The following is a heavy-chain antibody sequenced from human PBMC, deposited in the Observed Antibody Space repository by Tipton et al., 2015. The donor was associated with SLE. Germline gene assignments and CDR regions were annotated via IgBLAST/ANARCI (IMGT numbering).Heavy chain of an antibody. J-gene: IGHJ4*02. CDR1: GGSFSGYY. Sequence: TLSLTCAVYGGSFSGYYWSWIRQPPGKGLEWIGEINHSGSTNYTPSLKSRVTISVDTAKNQFSLKLSSVTAADTAVYYCARDGQLVGADFDYWGQGTLVTVSS. CDR3: ARDGQLVGADFDY. CDR2: INHSGST. V-gene: IGHV4-34*01. D-gene: IGHD6-6*01.